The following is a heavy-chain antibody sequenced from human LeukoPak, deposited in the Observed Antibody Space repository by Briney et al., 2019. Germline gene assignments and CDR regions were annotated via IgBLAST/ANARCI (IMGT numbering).Heavy chain of an antibody. Sequence: SETLSLTCTVSGGSISSYYWSWIRQPAGKGLEWIGRIYTSGSTNYNPSLKSRVTMSVDTSKNQFSLKLSSVTAADTAVYYCVGDITIFGVVITPGNVWGPGKTGSVSS. D-gene: IGHD3-3*01. CDR2: IYTSGST. J-gene: IGHJ6*02. CDR1: GGSISSYY. CDR3: VGDITIFGVVITPGNV. V-gene: IGHV4-4*07.